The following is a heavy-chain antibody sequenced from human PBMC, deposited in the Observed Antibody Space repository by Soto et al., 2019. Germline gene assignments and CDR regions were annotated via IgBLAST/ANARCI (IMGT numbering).Heavy chain of an antibody. CDR3: ARDLCSSRSCFFDF. D-gene: IGHD2-2*01. CDR1: GFTSGSYW. CDR2: IKQDGSEK. Sequence: SLRLSCAASGFTSGSYWMSWVRQAPGKGLEWVANIKQDGSEKNYEDSLKGRFTISRDNAKNSLFLQMNSLRADDTAVYYCARDLCSSRSCFFDFWGQGTLVTVSS. J-gene: IGHJ4*02. V-gene: IGHV3-7*01.